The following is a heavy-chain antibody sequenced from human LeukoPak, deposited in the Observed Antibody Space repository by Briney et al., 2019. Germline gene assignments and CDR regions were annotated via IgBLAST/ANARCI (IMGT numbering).Heavy chain of an antibody. D-gene: IGHD3-3*01. CDR1: GGSISSSSYY. CDR3: ARTNTYYDFWSGFDY. J-gene: IGHJ4*02. CDR2: IYYSGST. Sequence: SETLSLTCTVSGGSISSSSYYWGWIRQPPGKGLEWIGSIYYSGSTYYNPSLKSRVTISVDTSKNQFSLRLSSVTAADTAVYYCARTNTYYDFWSGFDYWGQGTLVTVSS. V-gene: IGHV4-39*07.